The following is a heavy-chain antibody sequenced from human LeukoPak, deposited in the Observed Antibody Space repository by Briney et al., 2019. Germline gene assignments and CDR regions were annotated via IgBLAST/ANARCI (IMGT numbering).Heavy chain of an antibody. Sequence: SETLSLTCAVYGRSFSGYYWSWIRQPPGKGLEWIGEINHSGSTNYNPSLKSRVTISIYTSNNQFSLKLSSVTAADTAVYYCARRNGQDIVATFRRRYYFDYWGQGTLVTVSS. CDR3: ARRNGQDIVATFRRRYYFDY. J-gene: IGHJ4*02. CDR1: GRSFSGYY. CDR2: INHSGST. V-gene: IGHV4-34*01. D-gene: IGHD5-12*01.